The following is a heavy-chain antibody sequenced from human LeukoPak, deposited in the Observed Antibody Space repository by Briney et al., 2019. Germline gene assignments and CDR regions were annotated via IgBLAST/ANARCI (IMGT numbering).Heavy chain of an antibody. CDR3: AIGYCSSTSCYPTWV. Sequence: GSSVKVSCKASGGTFSSYAISWVRQAPGQGLEWMGRIIPILGIANYAQKFQGRVTITADKSTSTAYMELSSLRSEDTAVYYCAIGYCSSTSCYPTWVWGQGTLVTVSS. CDR1: GGTFSSYA. CDR2: IIPILGIA. V-gene: IGHV1-69*04. D-gene: IGHD2-2*03. J-gene: IGHJ4*02.